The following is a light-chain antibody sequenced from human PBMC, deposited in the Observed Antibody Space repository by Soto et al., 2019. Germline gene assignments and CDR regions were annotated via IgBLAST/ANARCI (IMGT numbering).Light chain of an antibody. CDR3: FLSYSGAWV. CDR2: DTT. V-gene: IGLV7-46*01. CDR1: TGPVPSGHY. Sequence: QAVVTQEPSVTVSPGETVALTCGSTTGPVPSGHYPYWLQQKPGQAPRTLISDTTIRYAWTPARFSGSLLGDKAALTLSGAQPEDEADYYCFLSYSGAWVFGGGTKLTVL. J-gene: IGLJ3*02.